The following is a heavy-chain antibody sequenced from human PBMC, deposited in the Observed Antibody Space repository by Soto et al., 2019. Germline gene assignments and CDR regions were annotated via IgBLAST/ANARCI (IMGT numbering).Heavy chain of an antibody. CDR3: AAAPPGEQWLVRDYYAWELFFDY. V-gene: IGHV1-58*01. Sequence: ASVKVSCKASGFTFTSSAVQWVRQARGQRLEWIGWIVVGSGNTNYAQKFQERVTITRDMSTSTAYMELSSLGSEDTAVYYCAAAPPGEQWLVRDYYAWELFFDYWGQGTLVTVSS. D-gene: IGHD6-19*01. CDR2: IVVGSGNT. J-gene: IGHJ4*02. CDR1: GFTFTSSA.